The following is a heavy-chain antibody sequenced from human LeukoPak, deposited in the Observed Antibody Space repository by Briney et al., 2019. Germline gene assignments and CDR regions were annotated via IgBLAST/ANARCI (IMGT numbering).Heavy chain of an antibody. J-gene: IGHJ4*02. CDR3: ARVGPITMIVSEFDY. CDR2: ISSSSSYI. D-gene: IGHD3-22*01. V-gene: IGHV3-21*01. Sequence: GGSLRLSCAASGFTFSSYSMNWVRQAPGKGLEWVSSISSSSSYIYYADSVKGRFTISRDNAKNSLYLQMNSLRAEDTAVYYCARVGPITMIVSEFDYWGQGTLVTVSS. CDR1: GFTFSSYS.